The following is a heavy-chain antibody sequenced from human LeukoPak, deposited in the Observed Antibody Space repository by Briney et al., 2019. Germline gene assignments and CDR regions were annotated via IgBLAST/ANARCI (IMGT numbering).Heavy chain of an antibody. CDR2: IYYSGST. V-gene: IGHV4-59*08. Sequence: PSETLSLTCTVSGGSISSYYWSWIRQPPGKGLEWIGYIYYSGSTNYNPSLKSRVTISVDTSKNQFSLKLSSVTAADTAVYYCARLPILTTKIDPWGQGTLVTVSS. D-gene: IGHD2-2*02. CDR3: ARLPILTTKIDP. J-gene: IGHJ5*02. CDR1: GGSISSYY.